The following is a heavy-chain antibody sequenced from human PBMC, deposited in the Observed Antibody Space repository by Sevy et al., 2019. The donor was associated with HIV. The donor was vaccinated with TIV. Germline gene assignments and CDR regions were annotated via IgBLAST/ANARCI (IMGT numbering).Heavy chain of an antibody. Sequence: GGSLRLSCAASGFILSSYSMNWVRQAPGKGLEWVSSISSSSSYRYYADSVKGRFTISRDNAKTSLFLQMNSLRAEDTAVYYCARGYSNYLIDYWGQGTLVTVSS. V-gene: IGHV3-21*01. CDR1: GFILSSYS. D-gene: IGHD4-4*01. CDR3: ARGYSNYLIDY. CDR2: ISSSSSYR. J-gene: IGHJ4*02.